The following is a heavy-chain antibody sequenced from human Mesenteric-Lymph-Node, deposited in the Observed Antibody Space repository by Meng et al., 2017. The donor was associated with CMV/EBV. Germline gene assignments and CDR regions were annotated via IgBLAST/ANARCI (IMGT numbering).Heavy chain of an antibody. CDR2: IRSRAYGGTT. D-gene: IGHD2-8*01. CDR1: GFTFGDYA. CDR3: TRIPHCTNGVCYTYYYYGMDV. J-gene: IGHJ6*02. V-gene: IGHV3-49*04. Sequence: GESLKISCTASGFTFGDYAMTWVRQAPGKGLEWVGFIRSRAYGGTTEYAASMKGRFTISRDDSKSIAYLQMNSLKTEDTAVYYCTRIPHCTNGVCYTYYYYGMDVWGQGTTVTVSS.